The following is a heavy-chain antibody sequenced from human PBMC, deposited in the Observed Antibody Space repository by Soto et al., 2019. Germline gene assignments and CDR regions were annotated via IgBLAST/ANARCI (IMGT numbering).Heavy chain of an antibody. CDR1: GFTFSSYG. D-gene: IGHD3-22*01. CDR2: ISYDGSNK. J-gene: IGHJ6*02. CDR3: AKARSPVSPTQFYLYGIDV. Sequence: QVQLVESGGGVVQPGRSLRLSCAASGFTFSSYGMPWVRQAPGKGLEWVAVISYDGSNKYYADAVKGRFTISRDNSKNTLYLQMNSLRAEDTAVYYCAKARSPVSPTQFYLYGIDVWGQGTTVTVSS. V-gene: IGHV3-30*18.